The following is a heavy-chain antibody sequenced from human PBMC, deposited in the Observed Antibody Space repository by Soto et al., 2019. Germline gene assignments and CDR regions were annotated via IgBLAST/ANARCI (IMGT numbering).Heavy chain of an antibody. V-gene: IGHV3-23*01. Sequence: EVQLLESGGGLVQPGGSLRLSCAASGFTFSSYAMRWVRQAPGKGLEWVSAVSGSGDGTYHADSVKGRITVSRDNSKNTLDQKINSLRAEDPPVYDCARPGSGGYYDYLGQGTLVTASS. CDR3: ARPGSGGYYDY. D-gene: IGHD6-19*01. J-gene: IGHJ4*02. CDR2: VSGSGDGT. CDR1: GFTFSSYA.